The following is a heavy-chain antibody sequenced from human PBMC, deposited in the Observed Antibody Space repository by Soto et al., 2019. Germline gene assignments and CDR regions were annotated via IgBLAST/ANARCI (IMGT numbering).Heavy chain of an antibody. CDR1: GYSFTSLD. J-gene: IGHJ4*02. Sequence: ASVKVSCKDSGYSFTSLDINWVRQTAGQGLEWMGWMQPSTGRTGYAQKFQGRVTMTRDTSINTAYMELTTLTSDDTAFYYCARGVTAGVDYWGEGTPVTLSS. CDR3: ARGVTAGVDY. V-gene: IGHV1-8*01. CDR2: MQPSTGRT. D-gene: IGHD1-26*01.